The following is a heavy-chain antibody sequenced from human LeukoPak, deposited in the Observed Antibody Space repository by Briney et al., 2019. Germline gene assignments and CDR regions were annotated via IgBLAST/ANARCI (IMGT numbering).Heavy chain of an antibody. CDR1: GGSISSYY. J-gene: IGHJ4*02. CDR2: IYYSGST. CDR3: ARVTGYLIEDYFDY. D-gene: IGHD3-22*01. Sequence: PSETLSLTCTVSGGSISSYYWSWIRQPPGKGLEWIGYIYYSGSTNYNPSLKSRVTISVDTSKNQFSLRLSSVTAADTAVYYCARVTGYLIEDYFDYWGQGTLVTVSS. V-gene: IGHV4-59*01.